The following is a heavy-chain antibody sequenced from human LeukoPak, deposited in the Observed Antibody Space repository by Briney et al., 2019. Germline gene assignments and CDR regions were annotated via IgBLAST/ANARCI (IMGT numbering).Heavy chain of an antibody. J-gene: IGHJ4*02. D-gene: IGHD3-22*01. CDR3: ARDEYYYDSSGYYPPDY. CDR1: GFTFSSYW. V-gene: IGHV3-7*01. CDR2: IKQDGSEK. Sequence: PGGSLRLSCAASGFTFSSYWMSWVRQAPGKGLEWVANIKQDGSEKYYVDSVKGRFTISRDNAKNSLYLQMNSLRAEDTAVYYCARDEYYYDSSGYYPPDYWGQGTLVTVSS.